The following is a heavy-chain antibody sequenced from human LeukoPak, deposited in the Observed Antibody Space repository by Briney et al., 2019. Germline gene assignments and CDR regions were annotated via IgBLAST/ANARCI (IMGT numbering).Heavy chain of an antibody. CDR3: AGQAIHSSGSRALDY. CDR2: IYPDDSDT. CDR1: GYNFATYW. D-gene: IGHD6-19*01. Sequence: GESLKISCKGSGYNFATYWTAWVRQMPGKGLEWMGVIYPDDSDTTYNPSFQGQVTISADRSIRTAYLQWSSLKASDTAMYYCAGQAIHSSGSRALDYWGQGTLVTVSS. J-gene: IGHJ4*02. V-gene: IGHV5-51*01.